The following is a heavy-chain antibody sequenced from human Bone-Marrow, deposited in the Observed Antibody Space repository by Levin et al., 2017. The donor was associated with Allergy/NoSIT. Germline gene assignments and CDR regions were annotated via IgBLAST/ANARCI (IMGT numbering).Heavy chain of an antibody. CDR3: ARGGDWEVGFQH. V-gene: IGHV4-59*01. CDR2: IYDSGST. CDR1: GGSIISYY. D-gene: IGHD2-21*02. J-gene: IGHJ1*01. Sequence: PSETLSLTCTVSGGSIISYYWSWIRQPPGKGLEWIGYIYDSGSTNYNPSLKSRVTISVDTSKNQFSLKLSSVTADDTAVYYCARGGDWEVGFQHWGQGTLITVSS.